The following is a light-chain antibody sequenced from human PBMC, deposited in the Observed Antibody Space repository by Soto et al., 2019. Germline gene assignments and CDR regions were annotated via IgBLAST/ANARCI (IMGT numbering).Light chain of an antibody. V-gene: IGKV3-15*01. CDR1: QSVRSN. CDR2: GAS. J-gene: IGKJ1*01. CDR3: QQYNSWRT. Sequence: EIVMTQSPATLSVSPGERATLSGRASQSVRSNLAWYQQKPGQTPRLLIYGASTRATGIPARFSGSGSGTEFTLTISSLQSEDFAVYYCQQYNSWRTFGQGTKVEIK.